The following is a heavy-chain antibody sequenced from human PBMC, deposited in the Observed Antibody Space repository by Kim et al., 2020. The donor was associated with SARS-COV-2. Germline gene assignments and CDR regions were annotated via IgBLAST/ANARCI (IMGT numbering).Heavy chain of an antibody. CDR2: YSSGGT. Sequence: YSSGGTNHNPSLKSRVTISVDTSKNQFSLKLSSVTAADTAVYYCGRGFDYWGQGTLVTVSS. V-gene: IGHV4-4*09. D-gene: IGHD2-15*01. CDR3: GRGFDY. J-gene: IGHJ4*02.